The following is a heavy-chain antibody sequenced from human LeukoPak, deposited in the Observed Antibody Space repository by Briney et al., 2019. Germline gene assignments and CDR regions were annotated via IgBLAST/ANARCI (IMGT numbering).Heavy chain of an antibody. J-gene: IGHJ4*02. Sequence: SETLSLTCTVSGGSISSSSYYWGWIRQPPGKGLEWIGSIYYSGSTYYNPSLKSRVTISVDTSKNQFSLKLSSVTAADTAVYYCAREMVRGVILGPCDYWGQGTLVTVSS. D-gene: IGHD3-10*01. CDR2: IYYSGST. V-gene: IGHV4-39*07. CDR1: GGSISSSSYY. CDR3: AREMVRGVILGPCDY.